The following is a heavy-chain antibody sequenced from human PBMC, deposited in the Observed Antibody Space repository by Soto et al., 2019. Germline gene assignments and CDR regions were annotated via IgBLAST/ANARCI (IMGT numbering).Heavy chain of an antibody. CDR3: AADVGGYFYGLTRH. V-gene: IGHV1-58*01. CDR2: IDVGGGIA. D-gene: IGHD1-26*01. J-gene: IGHJ4*02. CDR1: GFTLSSYA. Sequence: SVKVSCKASGFTLSSYAVHWVRQSRGHRLQFIGWIDVGGGIANYAQMDQGRGTTSWDMSTSTAYMELTSLRPEDTAVYYCAADVGGYFYGLTRHWGPGTLVTVSS.